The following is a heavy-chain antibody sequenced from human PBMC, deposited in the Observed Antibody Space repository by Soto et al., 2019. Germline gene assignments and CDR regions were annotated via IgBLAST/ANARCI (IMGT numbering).Heavy chain of an antibody. CDR3: AELLLWFGEFYYFDY. CDR1: GFTFSSYA. CDR2: ISGSGGST. V-gene: IGHV3-23*01. D-gene: IGHD3-10*01. Sequence: LRLSCAASGFTFSSYAMSWVRQAPGKGLEWVSAISGSGGSTYYADSVKGRFTISRDNSKNTLYLQMNSLRAEDTAVYYCAELLLWFGEFYYFDYWGQGTLVTVSS. J-gene: IGHJ4*02.